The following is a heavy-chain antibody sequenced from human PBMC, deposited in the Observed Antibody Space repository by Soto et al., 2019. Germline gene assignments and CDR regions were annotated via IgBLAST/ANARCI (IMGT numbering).Heavy chain of an antibody. J-gene: IGHJ6*02. V-gene: IGHV1-46*01. D-gene: IGHD3-10*01. CDR1: GYTFTSYY. CDR2: INPSGGST. Sequence: VASVKVSCKASGYTFTSYYMHWVRQAPGQGLEWMGIINPSGGSTSYAQKFQGRVTMTRDTSTSTVYMELSSLRSEDTAVYYCARDPRSGSYLGYYYYGMDVWGQGTTVTVSS. CDR3: ARDPRSGSYLGYYYYGMDV.